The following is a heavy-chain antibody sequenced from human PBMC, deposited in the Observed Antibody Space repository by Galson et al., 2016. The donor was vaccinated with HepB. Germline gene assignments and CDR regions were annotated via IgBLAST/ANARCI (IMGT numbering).Heavy chain of an antibody. J-gene: IGHJ6*03. CDR3: ATGIVVAGKYYYYYMDV. D-gene: IGHD6-19*01. CDR2: IYSSEGT. CDR1: GGSISSDYY. Sequence: ETLSLTCLVSGGSISSDYYWGWIRQPPGRGLEWIGSIYSSEGTYYNPSLKSRVTISVDTSKNQFSLRLNSVTAADTGVYYCATGIVVAGKYYYYYMDVWGKGTTVTVSS. V-gene: IGHV4-39*01.